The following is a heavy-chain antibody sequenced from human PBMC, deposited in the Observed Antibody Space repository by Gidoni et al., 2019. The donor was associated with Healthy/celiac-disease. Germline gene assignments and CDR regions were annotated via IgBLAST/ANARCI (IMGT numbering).Heavy chain of an antibody. V-gene: IGHV4-59*01. CDR2: SN. Sequence: SNNYNPPLKSRVTTSVDTSKNQFSLKLSSVTAADTAVYYCARAPQTYYDFWGGYLGVEYFDYWGQGTLVTVSS. J-gene: IGHJ4*02. D-gene: IGHD3-3*01. CDR3: ARAPQTYYDFWGGYLGVEYFDY.